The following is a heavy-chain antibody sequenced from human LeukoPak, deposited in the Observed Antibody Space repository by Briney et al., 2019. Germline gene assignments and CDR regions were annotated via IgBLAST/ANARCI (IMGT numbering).Heavy chain of an antibody. Sequence: GGSLRLSCAASGFTFSSYGVHWVRQAPGKGLEWVAVISYDGSNKYYADSVKGRFTISRDNSKNTLYLQMNSLRVEDTAVYYCAKHGTYSSAAAGALDYWGQGTLVTVSS. J-gene: IGHJ4*02. CDR3: AKHGTYSSAAAGALDY. D-gene: IGHD6-13*01. CDR1: GFTFSSYG. CDR2: ISYDGSNK. V-gene: IGHV3-30*18.